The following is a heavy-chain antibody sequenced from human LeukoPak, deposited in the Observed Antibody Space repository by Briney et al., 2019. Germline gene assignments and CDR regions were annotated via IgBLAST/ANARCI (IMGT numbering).Heavy chain of an antibody. D-gene: IGHD4-17*01. CDR2: ISSSSRYI. V-gene: IGHV3-21*01. CDR3: ARSDYGDYVGYFDY. Sequence: GGSLRLSCAASGFTFSSYSMTWVRQAPGKGLEWVSSISSSSRYIYYADSVKGRFTISRDNAKNSLYLQMNSLRAEDTAVYYCARSDYGDYVGYFDYWGQGTLVTVSS. CDR1: GFTFSSYS. J-gene: IGHJ4*02.